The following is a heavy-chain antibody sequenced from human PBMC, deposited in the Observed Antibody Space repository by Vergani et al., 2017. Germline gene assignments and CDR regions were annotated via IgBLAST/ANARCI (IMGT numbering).Heavy chain of an antibody. CDR3: AKXGRENSDYGYFDY. D-gene: IGHD4-17*01. Sequence: QVHLVESGGGVVQPGRSLRLSCVASGFSFRGHGMHWVRQAPGKGLEWVAFIGYDGRIKYNVDSVKGRFTISRDTSKKTLSLQMRSLRADDTAVYYCAKXGRENSDYGYFDYWGQGTLVTVSS. CDR1: GFSFRGHG. J-gene: IGHJ4*02. CDR2: IGYDGRIK. V-gene: IGHV3-30*18.